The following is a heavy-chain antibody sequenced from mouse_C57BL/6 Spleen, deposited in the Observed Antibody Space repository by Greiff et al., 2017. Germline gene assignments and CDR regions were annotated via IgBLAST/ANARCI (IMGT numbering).Heavy chain of an antibody. V-gene: IGHV1-52*01. D-gene: IGHD1-1*01. J-gene: IGHJ2*01. CDR1: GYTFTSYW. CDR2: IDPSDSET. CDR3: ASYYYGSSYKGDYFDY. Sequence: QVQLKQPGAELVRPGSSVKLSCKASGYTFTSYWMHWVKQRPIQGLEWIGNIDPSDSETHYNQKFKDKATLTVDKSSSTAYMQLSSLTSEDSAVYYCASYYYGSSYKGDYFDYWGQGTTLTVSS.